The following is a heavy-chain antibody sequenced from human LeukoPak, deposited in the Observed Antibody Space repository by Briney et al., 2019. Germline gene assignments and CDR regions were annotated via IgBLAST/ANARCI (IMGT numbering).Heavy chain of an antibody. V-gene: IGHV3-23*01. D-gene: IGHD3-10*01. CDR1: GFTFSSYA. J-gene: IGHJ1*01. CDR2: ISGSGGST. CDR3: ANRRSWRDGCLQH. Sequence: GGSLRLSCAASGFTFSSYAMSWVRQAPGKGLEWVSAISGSGGSTYYADSVKGRFTISRDNSKNTLYLQMNSLRAEDTAVYYCANRRSWRDGCLQHWGQGTLVTVSS.